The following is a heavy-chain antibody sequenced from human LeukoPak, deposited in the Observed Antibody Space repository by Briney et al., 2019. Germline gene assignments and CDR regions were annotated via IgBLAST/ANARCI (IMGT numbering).Heavy chain of an antibody. CDR2: INPNSGGT. J-gene: IGHJ6*02. CDR1: GYTFTGYY. CDR3: ARDSVVEPDYYYGMDV. V-gene: IGHV1-2*02. D-gene: IGHD2-2*01. Sequence: ASVKVSCKASGYTFTGYYMHWVRQAPGQGLEWMGWINPNSGGTNYAQKFQGRVTMTRDTSISTAYMELSRLRSDDMAVYYCARDSVVEPDYYYGMDVWGQGTTVTVSS.